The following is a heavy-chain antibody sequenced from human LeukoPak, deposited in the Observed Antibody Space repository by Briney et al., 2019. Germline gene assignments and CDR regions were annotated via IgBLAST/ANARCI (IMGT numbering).Heavy chain of an antibody. V-gene: IGHV3-33*01. J-gene: IGHJ5*02. CDR3: ARGSGDIVVVPAAMQFDP. D-gene: IGHD2-2*01. CDR1: GFTFSSYG. CDR2: IWYDGSNK. Sequence: GRSLRLSCAASGFTFSSYGMHWVRQAPGKGLEWVAVIWYDGSNKYYADPVKGRFTISRDNSKNTLYLQMNSLRAEDTAVYYCARGSGDIVVVPAAMQFDPWGQGTLVTVSS.